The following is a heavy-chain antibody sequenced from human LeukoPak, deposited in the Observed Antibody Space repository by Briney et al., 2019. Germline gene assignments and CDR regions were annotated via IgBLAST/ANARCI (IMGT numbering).Heavy chain of an antibody. CDR1: GFTFRTYW. V-gene: IGHV3-7*01. Sequence: PGGSLRLSCAASGFTFRTYWMSWVRQAPGKGLEWVANIKQDGNEKYYVDSVKGRFTISRDNAKNSLDLQMNSLRAEDTAVYYCARDYGDFPAYYFDYWGQGTLVTVSS. CDR2: IKQDGNEK. CDR3: ARDYGDFPAYYFDY. J-gene: IGHJ4*02. D-gene: IGHD4-17*01.